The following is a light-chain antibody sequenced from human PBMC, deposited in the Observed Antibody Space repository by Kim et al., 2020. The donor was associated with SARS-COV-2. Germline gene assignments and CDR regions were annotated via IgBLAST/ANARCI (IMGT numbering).Light chain of an antibody. V-gene: IGKV1-17*03. J-gene: IGKJ2*01. CDR1: LAICNS. CDR3: LQPDTFPYT. CDR2: AAT. Sequence: SASVGDRVAITSRASLAICNSLAYFQQKPGKVPERLISAATRLQSGVPSRFSGSGSGTEFSLTISSLQPEDFATYYCLQPDTFPYTFGQGTKLEI.